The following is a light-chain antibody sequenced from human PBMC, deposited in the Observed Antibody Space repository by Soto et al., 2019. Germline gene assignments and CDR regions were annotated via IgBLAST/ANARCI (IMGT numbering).Light chain of an antibody. J-gene: IGLJ3*02. CDR3: CSYAGSYTVWV. V-gene: IGLV2-11*01. Sequence: QSVLTQPRSVSGSPGQSVTISCTGTSRDVGGYNYVSWYQQHPGKAPKLMIYDVSKRPSGVPDRFSGSKSGNTASLTISGLQAEDEADYYCCSYAGSYTVWVFGGGTKLTVL. CDR1: SRDVGGYNY. CDR2: DVS.